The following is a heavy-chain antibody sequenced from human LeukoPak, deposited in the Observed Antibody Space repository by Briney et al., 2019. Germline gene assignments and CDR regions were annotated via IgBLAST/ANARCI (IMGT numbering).Heavy chain of an antibody. CDR3: ARHSGPYSSSSSFDY. J-gene: IGHJ4*02. CDR1: GASISSYH. CDR2: IYYIGST. D-gene: IGHD6-6*01. Sequence: SETLSLTCTVAGASISSYHWSWIRQPPGKGLEWIGDIYYIGSTNYNPSLKSPVTISVDTSKNQFSLRLNSVTAADTAVYYCARHSGPYSSSSSFDYWGQGILVTVSS. V-gene: IGHV4-59*08.